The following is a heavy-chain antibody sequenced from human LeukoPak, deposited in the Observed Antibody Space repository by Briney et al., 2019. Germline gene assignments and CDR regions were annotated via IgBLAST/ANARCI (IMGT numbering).Heavy chain of an antibody. CDR2: IYSGGST. J-gene: IGHJ4*02. CDR3: ARGGSNFDY. V-gene: IGHV3-66*01. Sequence: PGGSLRLSCAASGLTASSNYMSWVRQAPGMGLEWVALIYSGGSTNYADSVKGRFTISRDGSKNTLYLQMNSLRAEDTAVYYCARGGSNFDYWGQGTLVTVSS. D-gene: IGHD2-2*01. CDR1: GLTASSNY.